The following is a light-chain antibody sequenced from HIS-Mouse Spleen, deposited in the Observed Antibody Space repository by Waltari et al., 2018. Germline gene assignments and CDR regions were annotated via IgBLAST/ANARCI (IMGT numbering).Light chain of an antibody. V-gene: IGLV3-1*01. CDR3: QAWDSSTAV. Sequence: SYELTQRPSVSVSPGQTASITCSGDKLGDKYACWYQQKPGQSPVLVIYQDSKRPSGIPERFSGSNSGNTVTLTISGTQAMDEADYYCQAWDSSTAVFGGGTKLTVL. J-gene: IGLJ2*01. CDR1: KLGDKY. CDR2: QDS.